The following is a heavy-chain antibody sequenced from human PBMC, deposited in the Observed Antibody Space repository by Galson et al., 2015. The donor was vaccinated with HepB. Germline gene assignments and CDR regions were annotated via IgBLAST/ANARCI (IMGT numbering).Heavy chain of an antibody. V-gene: IGHV4-31*03. CDR3: ARSDGYNGFDP. J-gene: IGHJ5*02. Sequence: TLSLTCTVSGGSISSGDYYWTWVRQLPGKGLEWIGYIYYSGSTYYNPSLRSRLTISVDTSKNQFSLKLSSVTAADTAVYYCARSDGYNGFDPWGQGTLVTVSS. CDR1: GGSISSGDYY. D-gene: IGHD5-24*01. CDR2: IYYSGST.